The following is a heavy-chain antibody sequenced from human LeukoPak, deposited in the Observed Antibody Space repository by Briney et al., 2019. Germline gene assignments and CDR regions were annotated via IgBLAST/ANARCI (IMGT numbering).Heavy chain of an antibody. CDR3: ARDGLRRPPTPYCGGDCPLDY. CDR2: TNWDGGRT. CDR1: GFTFDDYA. D-gene: IGHD2-21*02. Sequence: GGSLRLSCAASGFTFDDYAMSWVRQTPGKGLEWVSGTNWDGGRTGYADSVKGRFTTSRDNAKNSLYLQMNSLRVEDTAMYYCARDGLRRPPTPYCGGDCPLDYWGQGTLVSVSS. J-gene: IGHJ4*02. V-gene: IGHV3-20*04.